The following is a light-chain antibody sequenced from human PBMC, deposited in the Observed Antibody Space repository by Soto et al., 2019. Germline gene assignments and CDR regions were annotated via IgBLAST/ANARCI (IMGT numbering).Light chain of an antibody. V-gene: IGLV2-14*01. Sequence: QSVLTQPASVSGSPGQSITISCTGTSSDVGGYNYVSWYQQHPGKAPKLMIYDVSYRPSGFFDRFSGSKSGNTASLTISGLQSEDEADYYCDSYTSGSSYVFGTGTKVTVL. CDR2: DVS. CDR1: SSDVGGYNY. J-gene: IGLJ1*01. CDR3: DSYTSGSSYV.